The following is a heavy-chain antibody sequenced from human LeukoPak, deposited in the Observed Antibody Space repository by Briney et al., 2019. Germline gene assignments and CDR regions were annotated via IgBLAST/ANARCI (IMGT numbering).Heavy chain of an antibody. V-gene: IGHV1-69*13. CDR1: GGTFSSYA. Sequence: SVTVSFTASGGTFSSYAISWVRQAPGQGLEWMGGIIPIFGTANYAQKFQGRVTITADESTSTAYMELSSLRSEDTAVYYCARHLAARYYYGMDVWGQGTTVTVSS. CDR3: ARHLAARYYYGMDV. J-gene: IGHJ6*02. D-gene: IGHD6-6*01. CDR2: IIPIFGTA.